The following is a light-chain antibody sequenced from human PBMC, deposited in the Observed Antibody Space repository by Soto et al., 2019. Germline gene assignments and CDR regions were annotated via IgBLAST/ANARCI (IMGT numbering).Light chain of an antibody. J-gene: IGLJ1*01. V-gene: IGLV2-11*01. CDR3: PFV. Sequence: QSVLTQPRSVSGSPGQSVSISCTGTSSDVGAYNFVSWYQQHPGKAPRLLIYAVTKRPAAVPARFSGSKSGNTAPLTISGLQTEDETGNSTPFVFGTGTKVTVL. CDR1: SSDVGAYNF. CDR2: AVT.